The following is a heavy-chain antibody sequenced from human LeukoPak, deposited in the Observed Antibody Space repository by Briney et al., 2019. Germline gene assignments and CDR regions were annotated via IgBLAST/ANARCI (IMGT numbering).Heavy chain of an antibody. J-gene: IGHJ6*04. CDR2: IYSGGST. D-gene: IGHD2-2*01. CDR1: GFTFSSYE. V-gene: IGHV3-66*01. Sequence: GGSLRLSCAASGFTFSSYEMNWVRQAPGKGLEWVSVIYSGGSTYYADSVKGRFTISRDNSKNTLYLQMNSLRAEDTAVYYCARDRTPMDVWGKGTTVTVSS. CDR3: ARDRTPMDV.